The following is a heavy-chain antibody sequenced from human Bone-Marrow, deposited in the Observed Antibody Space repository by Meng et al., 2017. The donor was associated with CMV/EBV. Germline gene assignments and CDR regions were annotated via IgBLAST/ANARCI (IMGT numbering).Heavy chain of an antibody. CDR3: ARWPKLGGIVGATGGVDY. V-gene: IGHV1-2*02. CDR2: IHPKSGDT. Sequence: ASVKVSCKASGYTFTDHFFHWVRQAPGQGLEWMGWIHPKSGDTHYAQKFQGGVTMTRDTSISTAYMELSRLRSDDTAVDYCARWPKLGGIVGATGGVDYWGQGTLVTVSS. CDR1: GYTFTDHF. J-gene: IGHJ4*02. D-gene: IGHD1-26*01.